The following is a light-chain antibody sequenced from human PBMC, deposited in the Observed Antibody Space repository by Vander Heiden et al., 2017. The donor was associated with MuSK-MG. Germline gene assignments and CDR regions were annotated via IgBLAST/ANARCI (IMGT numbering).Light chain of an antibody. CDR1: QSVNSN. CDR2: GAS. J-gene: IGKJ1*01. CDR3: QQYNNWPRT. V-gene: IGKV3-15*01. Sequence: EIVMTQSPATLSVSPGERATLSCRASQSVNSNLAWYQQKPGQAPRALIYGASARATGIPARFSGSGSGTEFILTISSLQSEDFAVYYCQQYNNWPRTFGQGTKVEIK.